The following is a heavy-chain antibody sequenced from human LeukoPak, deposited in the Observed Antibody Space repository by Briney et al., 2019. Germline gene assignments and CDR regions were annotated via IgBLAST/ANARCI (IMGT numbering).Heavy chain of an antibody. D-gene: IGHD6-13*01. V-gene: IGHV3-64*01. Sequence: GGSLRLSCAASGFTFSSYAMHWVRQAPGKGLEYVSAISSNGGSTYYANSVKGRFTISRDNSKNTLYLQMGSLRAEDMAVYYCASRDPSSWYVYWGQGTLVTVSS. J-gene: IGHJ4*02. CDR1: GFTFSSYA. CDR2: ISSNGGST. CDR3: ASRDPSSWYVY.